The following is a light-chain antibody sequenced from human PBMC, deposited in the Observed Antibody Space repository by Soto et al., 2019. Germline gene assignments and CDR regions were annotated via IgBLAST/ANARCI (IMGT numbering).Light chain of an antibody. CDR2: KAS. V-gene: IGKV1-5*03. CDR3: QQYNSYPRT. CDR1: QSISYW. J-gene: IGKJ1*01. Sequence: DIQMTQAPSTLSASVGDRVTITCRASQSISYWLAWYQQKPGKAPKLLIYKASGLESGVPSRFSGSGSGTEFTLTISSLQPDDFATYYCQQYNSYPRTFGQGNKVEIK.